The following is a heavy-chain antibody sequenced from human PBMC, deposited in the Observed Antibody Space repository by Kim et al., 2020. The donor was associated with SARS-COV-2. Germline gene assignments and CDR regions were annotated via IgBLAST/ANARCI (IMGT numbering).Heavy chain of an antibody. CDR3: AKCHSGWGIDAFDS. D-gene: IGHD3-10*01. CDR1: GFTFDSYA. Sequence: GGSLRLSCAASGFTFDSYAMSWVRQAPGKGLEWVSYISGGGAKTYYAGSVKGRFTISRDNSKNTLFLQLNSLRAEDTALYYCAKCHSGWGIDAFDSWGLGAKVTVPS. V-gene: IGHV3-23*01. CDR2: ISGGGAKT. J-gene: IGHJ3*02.